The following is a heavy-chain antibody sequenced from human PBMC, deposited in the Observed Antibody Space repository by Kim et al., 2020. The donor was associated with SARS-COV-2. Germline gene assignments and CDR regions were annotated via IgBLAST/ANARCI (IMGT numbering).Heavy chain of an antibody. CDR2: ISAYNGNT. CDR3: ARDPRDVTIFGVVIIREPIHFDY. J-gene: IGHJ4*02. V-gene: IGHV1-18*01. Sequence: ASVKVSCKASGYTFTSYGISWVRQAPGQGLEWMGWISAYNGNTNYAQKLQGRVTMTTDTSTSTAYMELRSLRSDDTAVYYCARDPRDVTIFGVVIIREPIHFDYWGQGTLVTVSS. D-gene: IGHD3-3*01. CDR1: GYTFTSYG.